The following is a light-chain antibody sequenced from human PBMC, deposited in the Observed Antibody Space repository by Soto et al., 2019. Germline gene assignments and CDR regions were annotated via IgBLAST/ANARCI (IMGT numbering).Light chain of an antibody. V-gene: IGKV3-20*01. Sequence: ETVMTQSPATLSVSPVERATLSCRASQSVSSSYLAWYQQKPGQAPRLLIYGASNRATGIPDRFSGSGSGTDFTLTISRLEPEDFAVYYCQQYGISPRTFGQGTKVDIK. CDR2: GAS. CDR3: QQYGISPRT. CDR1: QSVSSSY. J-gene: IGKJ1*01.